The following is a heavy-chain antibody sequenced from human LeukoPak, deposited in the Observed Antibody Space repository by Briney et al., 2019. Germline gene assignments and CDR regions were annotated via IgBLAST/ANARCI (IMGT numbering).Heavy chain of an antibody. CDR1: GFTFSSYS. V-gene: IGHV3-21*01. J-gene: IGHJ6*02. CDR3: ARYYYDSSGSLRYGMDV. CDR2: ITGSSSYT. Sequence: GGSLRRSCAASGFTFSSYSVNWVRQAPGKGLEWVSSITGSSSYTYYADSVQGRFTISRDNAKNSLYLQMNTLRAEDTAVYYCARYYYDSSGSLRYGMDVWGQGTTVTVSS. D-gene: IGHD3-22*01.